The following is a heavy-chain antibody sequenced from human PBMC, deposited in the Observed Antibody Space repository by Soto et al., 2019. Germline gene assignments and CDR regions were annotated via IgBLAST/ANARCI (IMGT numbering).Heavy chain of an antibody. CDR2: ISYDGSYK. D-gene: IGHD3-3*01. J-gene: IGHJ6*02. CDR3: VRDGLTAFGIIPPWDVDV. CDR1: GFTFNSHT. Sequence: PGGSLRLSCTASGFTFNSHTMHWVRQAPGEGLEWVAVISYDGSYKFYADSVKGRFTISRGKSKSTLYLQMNRLTAADTAIYYCVRDGLTAFGIIPPWDVDVWGQGTTVTVSS. V-gene: IGHV3-30-3*01.